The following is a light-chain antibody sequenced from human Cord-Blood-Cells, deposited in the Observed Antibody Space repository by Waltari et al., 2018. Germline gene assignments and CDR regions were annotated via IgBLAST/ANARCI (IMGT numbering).Light chain of an antibody. CDR2: KDS. CDR1: ALPKQY. V-gene: IGLV3-25*02. Sequence: SYELTQPPSVSVSPGQTARITCSGDALPKQYAYWYQQKPGQAPVLVIYKDSERPSGIPERFSGSSSGTTVTLTISGLRSEDEADYYCAAWDDSLSGWVFGGGTKLTVL. CDR3: AAWDDSLSGWV. J-gene: IGLJ3*02.